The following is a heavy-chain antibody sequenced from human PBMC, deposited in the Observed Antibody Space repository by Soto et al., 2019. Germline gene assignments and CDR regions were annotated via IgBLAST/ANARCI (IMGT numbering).Heavy chain of an antibody. CDR1: GGSFSGYY. CDR2: INHSGST. J-gene: IGHJ5*02. Sequence: SETLSLTCAVYGGSFSGYYWSWIRQPPGKGLEWIGEINHSGSTNYNPSLKSRVTISVDTSKNQFSLKLSSVTAADTAVYYCASAIEDTAMVLTWGQGTLVTVSS. CDR3: ASAIEDTAMVLT. D-gene: IGHD5-18*01. V-gene: IGHV4-34*01.